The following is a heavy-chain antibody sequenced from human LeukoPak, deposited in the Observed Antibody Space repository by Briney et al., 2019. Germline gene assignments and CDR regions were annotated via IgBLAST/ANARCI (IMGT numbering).Heavy chain of an antibody. CDR2: IYPGDSDT. J-gene: IGHJ5*02. CDR1: GYSFSSHW. CDR3: ARRNKDRYRSRSSCPNWFDP. Sequence: GESLKISCKGSGYSFSSHWIGWVRQMPGKGLEWMGIIYPGDSDTRYSPSFQGQVTISADKSISTAYLQWSSLKASDTAIYYCARRNKDRYRSRSSCPNWFDPWGQGTLVTVSS. V-gene: IGHV5-51*01. D-gene: IGHD2-15*01.